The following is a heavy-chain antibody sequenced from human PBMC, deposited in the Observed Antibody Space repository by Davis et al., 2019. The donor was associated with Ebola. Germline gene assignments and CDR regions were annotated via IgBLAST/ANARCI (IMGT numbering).Heavy chain of an antibody. V-gene: IGHV4-61*01. CDR1: GGSVISATCY. CDR3: ARYNFRGSGTYYGFDNWFDP. J-gene: IGHJ5*02. CDR2: IYYSGST. Sequence: SETLSLTCTVSGGSVISATCYWSWIRQPPGKGLEWIGYIYYSGSTNYNPSLKSRVTISVDTSKNQFSLKLTSLTAADTAVYYCARYNFRGSGTYYGFDNWFDPWGQGTLVTVSS. D-gene: IGHD3-10*01.